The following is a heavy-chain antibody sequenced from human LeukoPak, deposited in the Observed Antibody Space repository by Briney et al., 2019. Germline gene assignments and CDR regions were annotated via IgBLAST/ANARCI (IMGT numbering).Heavy chain of an antibody. CDR3: ARDNDFWSGYYSFDF. Sequence: GGSLRLSCAASGFTFSSYWMYWVRQAPGKGLVWVSRINSDGSSTSYADSVKGRCSISRDNAKNTLYLQMNSLRAEDTAVYYCARDNDFWSGYYSFDFWGRGTLVTVSS. V-gene: IGHV3-74*01. D-gene: IGHD3-3*01. CDR1: GFTFSSYW. CDR2: INSDGSST. J-gene: IGHJ4*02.